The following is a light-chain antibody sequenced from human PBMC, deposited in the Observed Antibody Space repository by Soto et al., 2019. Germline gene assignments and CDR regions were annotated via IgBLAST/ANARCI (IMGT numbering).Light chain of an antibody. J-gene: IGKJ1*01. CDR3: MQALQTRT. CDR1: QSLLHSNGYNY. V-gene: IGKV2-28*01. CDR2: LGS. Sequence: IVMTQSPLSLPVTPGEPASISCRSSQSLLHSNGYNYLDWYLQKPGQSPQLLIYLGSNRASGVPDRFSGSGSGTDFTLKISRVEAEDGGVYYCMQALQTRTFGQGTKVDIK.